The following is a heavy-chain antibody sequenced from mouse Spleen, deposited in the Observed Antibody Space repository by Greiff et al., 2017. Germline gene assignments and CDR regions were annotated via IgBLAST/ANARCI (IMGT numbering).Heavy chain of an antibody. J-gene: IGHJ3*01. V-gene: IGHV2-6*01. Sequence: QVQLKQSGPGLVAPSQSLSITCTVSGFSLTSYGVDWVRQSPGTGLEWLGVIWGGGSTNYNSALKSRLSISKDNSKSQVFLKTNSLQTDDTAMYYCSSEGYCSNRGFAYWGQGTLVTVSA. D-gene: IGHD2-5*01. CDR2: IWGGGST. CDR1: GFSLTSYG. CDR3: SSEGYCSNRGFAY.